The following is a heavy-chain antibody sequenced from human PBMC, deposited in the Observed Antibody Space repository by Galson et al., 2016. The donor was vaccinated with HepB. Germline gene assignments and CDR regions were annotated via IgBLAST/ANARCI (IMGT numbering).Heavy chain of an antibody. V-gene: IGHV3-48*01. D-gene: IGHD1-7*01. CDR1: GFSFSTYN. J-gene: IGHJ4*01. Sequence: SLRLSCAASGFSFSTYNMNWVRQAPGKGLEWVSYISRSSGTIHYADSVKGRFTISRDNAKNSLYLQMDSLRAEGTAVYYCARDGTWNWVFDCWGQGTLVTVSS. CDR2: ISRSSGTI. CDR3: ARDGTWNWVFDC.